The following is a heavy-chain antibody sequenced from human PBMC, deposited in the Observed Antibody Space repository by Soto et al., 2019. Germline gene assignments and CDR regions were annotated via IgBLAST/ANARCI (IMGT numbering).Heavy chain of an antibody. CDR3: ARVGPPSPSVIWFFDL. CDR1: GGSFRTYA. D-gene: IGHD2-21*01. Sequence: QGQLVQSGAEVKKPGSSVKVSCTASGGSFRTYAINWMRQAPGQGLEWMGGIIPMIAAPTYAQKFQGRLTITADESTTTVYMELSSLTSEDTAVYYCARVGPPSPSVIWFFDLWGSGTLVTVSS. J-gene: IGHJ2*01. V-gene: IGHV1-69*01. CDR2: IIPMIAAP.